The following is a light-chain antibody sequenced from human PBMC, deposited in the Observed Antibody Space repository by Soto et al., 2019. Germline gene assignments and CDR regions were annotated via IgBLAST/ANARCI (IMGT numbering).Light chain of an antibody. V-gene: IGLV2-8*01. Sequence: QSVLTQPPSASGSPGQSVTISCTGTSSDVGGYNYVSWYQQHPGKAPKLMIYEVSKRPSGVPDRFSGSKSGNTASLTVSGVQAEDEADYYCSSYAGSNIGVFGTGTKVTVL. CDR1: SSDVGGYNY. CDR2: EVS. J-gene: IGLJ1*01. CDR3: SSYAGSNIGV.